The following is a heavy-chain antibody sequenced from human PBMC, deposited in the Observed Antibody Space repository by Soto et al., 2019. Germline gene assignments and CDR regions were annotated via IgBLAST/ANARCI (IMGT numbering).Heavy chain of an antibody. J-gene: IGHJ5*02. D-gene: IGHD3-22*01. CDR2: IIPIFGTA. CDR1: GGTFSSYA. CDR3: AVLGYYDSSGYLPFDP. V-gene: IGHV1-69*01. Sequence: QVQPVQSGAEVKKPGSSVKVSCKASGGTFSSYAISWVRQAPGQGLEWMGGIIPIFGTANYAQKFQGRVTIAADESTSTAYMELSSLRSEDTAVYYCAVLGYYDSSGYLPFDPWGQGTLVTVSS.